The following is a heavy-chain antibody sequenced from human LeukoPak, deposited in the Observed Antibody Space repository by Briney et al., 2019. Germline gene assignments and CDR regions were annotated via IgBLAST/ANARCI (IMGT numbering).Heavy chain of an antibody. D-gene: IGHD4-17*01. Sequence: SETLSLTCTVSGGSISSYYWSWIRQPPGKGLEWIGYIYYSGSTNYNPSLKSRVTISVDTSKNQFSLKLSSVTAADTAVYYCARDRAVTSRFDIWGQGTLVTVSS. CDR3: ARDRAVTSRFDI. J-gene: IGHJ4*01. CDR1: GGSISSYY. V-gene: IGHV4-59*12. CDR2: IYYSGST.